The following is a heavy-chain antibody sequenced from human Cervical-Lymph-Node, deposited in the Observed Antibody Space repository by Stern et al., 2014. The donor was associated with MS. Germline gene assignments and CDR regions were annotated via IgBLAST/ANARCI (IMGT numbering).Heavy chain of an antibody. D-gene: IGHD2-15*01. CDR2: MNPNRGNT. V-gene: IGHV1-8*01. CDR1: GYTFTSYD. Sequence: VPLVESGAEVKKPGASVKVSCKASGYTFTSYDINWVRQATGQGLEWMGWMNPNRGNTGYAQKFQGRVTMTRNTSISTAYMELSSLRSEDTAVYYCARGQRVVVAATRAGFGYWGQGTLVTVSS. J-gene: IGHJ4*02. CDR3: ARGQRVVVAATRAGFGY.